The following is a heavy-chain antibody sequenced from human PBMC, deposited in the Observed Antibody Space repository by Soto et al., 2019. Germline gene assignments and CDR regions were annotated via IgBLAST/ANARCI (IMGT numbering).Heavy chain of an antibody. Sequence: QVQLVQSGAEVKKPGSSVKVSCKASGGTFSSYTISWVRQAPGQGLEWMGRIIPILGIANYAQKFQGRVTITADKSTSTAYMEQSSLRSEDTAVYYCARWNYDILTGYYSGGNYFDYWGQGTLVTVSS. J-gene: IGHJ4*02. CDR3: ARWNYDILTGYYSGGNYFDY. CDR2: IIPILGIA. CDR1: GGTFSSYT. V-gene: IGHV1-69*02. D-gene: IGHD3-9*01.